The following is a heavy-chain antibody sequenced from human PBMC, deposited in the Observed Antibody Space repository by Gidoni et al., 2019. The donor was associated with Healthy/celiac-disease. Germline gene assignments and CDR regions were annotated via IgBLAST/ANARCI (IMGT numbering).Heavy chain of an antibody. CDR1: GFTFSSYS. J-gene: IGHJ3*02. V-gene: IGHV3-21*01. CDR3: ARDGLDAFDI. Sequence: EVQLVESGGGLVKPGGSLRLSCAASGFTFSSYSMNWVRQAPGKGMEWVSSISSSSSYIYYADSVKGRFTISRDNAKNSLYLQMNSLRAEDTAVYYCARDGLDAFDIWGQGTMVTVSS. CDR2: ISSSSSYI.